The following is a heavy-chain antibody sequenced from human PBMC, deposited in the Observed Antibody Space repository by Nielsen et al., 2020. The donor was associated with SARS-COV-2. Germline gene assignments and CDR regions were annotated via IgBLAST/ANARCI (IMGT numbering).Heavy chain of an antibody. CDR1: GFTFSSYG. CDR2: ISYDGGNK. Sequence: GGSLRLSCAASGFTFSSYGMHWVRQTPGKGLEWVAVISYDGGNKYYADSVKGRFTISRDNSKNSLYLQMNSLRAEDTAVYYCAKDLGAAAGYDYWGQGTLVTVSS. CDR3: AKDLGAAAGYDY. V-gene: IGHV3-30*18. D-gene: IGHD6-13*01. J-gene: IGHJ4*02.